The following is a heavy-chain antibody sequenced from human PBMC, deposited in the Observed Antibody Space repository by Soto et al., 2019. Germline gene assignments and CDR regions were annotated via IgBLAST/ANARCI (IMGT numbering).Heavy chain of an antibody. J-gene: IGHJ4*02. Sequence: QVHLVQFGAEVREPGSSVKVSCTASGGTFNTHTISWVRQAPGLGLEWMGRIIPMLGMSNSPQKFQGRVSXTXDXPTSTVYMALSRLTSDDTAVYYCATSYCSGSSLFDSWGQGTLVTVSS. V-gene: IGHV1-69*02. CDR2: IIPMLGMS. CDR3: ATSYCSGSSLFDS. CDR1: GGTFNTHT. D-gene: IGHD3-10*01.